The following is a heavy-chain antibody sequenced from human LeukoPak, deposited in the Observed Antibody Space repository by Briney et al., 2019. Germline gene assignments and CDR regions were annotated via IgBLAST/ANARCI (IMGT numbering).Heavy chain of an antibody. J-gene: IGHJ4*02. V-gene: IGHV3-33*01. CDR3: ARGTNYYDSRGYDF. Sequence: GRSLRLSCAASGFTFSSYGMHWVRQAPGKGLEWVAVIWYDGSNKYYADSVKGRFTISRDNSKNTLYLQMNSLRAEDTAVYYCARGTNYYDSRGYDFWGQGTLVTVSS. CDR1: GFTFSSYG. D-gene: IGHD3-22*01. CDR2: IWYDGSNK.